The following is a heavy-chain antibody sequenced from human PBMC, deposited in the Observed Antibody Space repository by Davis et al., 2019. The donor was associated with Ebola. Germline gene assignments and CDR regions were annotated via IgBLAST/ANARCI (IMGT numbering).Heavy chain of an antibody. CDR3: TKDTSNIWFDI. CDR2: LGTSADA. J-gene: IGHJ3*02. Sequence: GGSLRLSCAASGFTFSSFGMHWVRQAPGKGLEWVSTLGTSADAYHADSVKGRFTISRDNSKNTLYLQMNGLRVEDTAIYYCTKDTSNIWFDIWGQGTMVTVSS. CDR1: GFTFSSFG. V-gene: IGHV3-23*01. D-gene: IGHD1-26*01.